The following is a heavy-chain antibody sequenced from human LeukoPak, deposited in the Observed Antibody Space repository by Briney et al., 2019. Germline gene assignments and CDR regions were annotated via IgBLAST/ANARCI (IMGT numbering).Heavy chain of an antibody. CDR2: IFWDDDK. CDR3: VHRKKPRSSYFSDNYFDF. J-gene: IGHJ4*02. CDR1: GFSLSSRAVA. D-gene: IGHD6-13*01. Sequence: SGPTLVKPTQTLTLTCNFSGFSLSSRAVAVGWIRQPPGKALQWLALIFWDDDKRYSPSLQYRLSVTKDTSRNQVVLTMTNMDPVDTATYFCVHRKKPRSSYFSDNYFDFWGPGTLVTVSS. V-gene: IGHV2-5*02.